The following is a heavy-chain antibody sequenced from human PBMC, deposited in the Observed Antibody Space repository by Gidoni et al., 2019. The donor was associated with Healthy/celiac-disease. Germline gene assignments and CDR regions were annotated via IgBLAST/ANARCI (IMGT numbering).Heavy chain of an antibody. D-gene: IGHD1-26*01. CDR3: ARVGAMVGYYYYGMDV. CDR2: IYYSGST. Sequence: QVQLQESGPGLVTPSATLSLTCTVSGGSISRYYWSWIRQPPGKGLEWIGYIYYSGSTNYNPSLKSRVTISLDTSKNQFSLKLSSVTAADTAVYYCARVGAMVGYYYYGMDVWGQGTTVTVSS. J-gene: IGHJ6*02. CDR1: GGSISRYY. V-gene: IGHV4-59*01.